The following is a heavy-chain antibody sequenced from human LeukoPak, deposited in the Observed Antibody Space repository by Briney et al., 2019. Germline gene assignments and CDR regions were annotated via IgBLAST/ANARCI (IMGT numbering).Heavy chain of an antibody. CDR3: ARGSITMVRGVHDAFDI. D-gene: IGHD3-10*01. CDR2: ISWNSGSI. V-gene: IGHV3-9*01. CDR1: GFTFDDYA. J-gene: IGHJ3*02. Sequence: GRSLRLSCAASGFTFDDYAMHWVRQAPGKGLEWVSGISWNSGSIGYADSVKGRFTISRDNAKNSLYLQMNSLRAEDTAVYYCARGSITMVRGVHDAFDIWGQGTMVTVSS.